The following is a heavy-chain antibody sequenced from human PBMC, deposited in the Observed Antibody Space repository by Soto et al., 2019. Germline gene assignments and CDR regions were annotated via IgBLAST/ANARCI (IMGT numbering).Heavy chain of an antibody. V-gene: IGHV1-46*01. CDR3: AGGDSGSYYNFDY. J-gene: IGHJ4*02. D-gene: IGHD1-26*01. Sequence: VKVSCKASGYSNTLNFMHWGRQNPGKGLEWMGTIDPTGGNRNYAQKFQGRVTITRDTSASTAYMELSSLRSEDTAVYYCAGGDSGSYYNFDYLGQGTLVTVSS. CDR2: IDPTGGNR. CDR1: GYSNTLNF.